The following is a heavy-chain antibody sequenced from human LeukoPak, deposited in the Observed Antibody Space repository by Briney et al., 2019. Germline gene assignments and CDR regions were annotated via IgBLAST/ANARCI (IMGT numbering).Heavy chain of an antibody. Sequence: SETLSLTRTVSGGSISSGSYYWSWIRQPAGKGLEWIGRIYTSGSTHYNPSLKSRVTISVDTSKNQFSLKLSSVTAADTAVYYCARDGLNTMVRGKIHYYYMDVWGKGTTVTISS. D-gene: IGHD3-10*01. V-gene: IGHV4-61*02. CDR3: ARDGLNTMVRGKIHYYYMDV. CDR2: IYTSGST. J-gene: IGHJ6*03. CDR1: GGSISSGSYY.